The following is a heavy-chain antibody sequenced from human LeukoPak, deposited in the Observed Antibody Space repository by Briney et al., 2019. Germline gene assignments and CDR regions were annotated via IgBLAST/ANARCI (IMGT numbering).Heavy chain of an antibody. J-gene: IGHJ4*02. D-gene: IGHD3-22*01. CDR3: ARDPYYYDSSGYFGDY. Sequence: GGSLRLSCAASGFTVSSNYMSWVRQAPGNGLEWVSVIYSGGSTYYADSVKGRFTISRDNSKNTLYLQMNSLRAEDTAVYYCARDPYYYDSSGYFGDYWGQGTLVTVSS. CDR1: GFTVSSNY. CDR2: IYSGGST. V-gene: IGHV3-66*01.